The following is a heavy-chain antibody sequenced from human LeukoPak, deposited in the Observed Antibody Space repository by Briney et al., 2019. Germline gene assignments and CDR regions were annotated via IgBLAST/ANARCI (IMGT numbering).Heavy chain of an antibody. Sequence: PGGSLRLSCAASGFTFSSYAMSWVRQAPGKGLEWVSAISGSGGSTYYADSVKGRFTISRDNSKNTLYLQMNSLRAEDTAVYYCARFTGTYCSGGSCYSMDAFDIWGQGTMVTVSS. CDR3: ARFTGTYCSGGSCYSMDAFDI. D-gene: IGHD2-15*01. V-gene: IGHV3-23*01. CDR1: GFTFSSYA. J-gene: IGHJ3*02. CDR2: ISGSGGST.